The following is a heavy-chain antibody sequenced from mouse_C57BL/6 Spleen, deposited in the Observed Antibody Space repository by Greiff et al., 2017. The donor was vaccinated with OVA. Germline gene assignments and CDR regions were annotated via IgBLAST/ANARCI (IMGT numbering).Heavy chain of an antibody. CDR3: ARCYGGWFAY. D-gene: IGHD1-1*01. V-gene: IGHV5-4*03. J-gene: IGHJ3*01. CDR1: GFTFSSYA. CDR2: ISDGGSYT. Sequence: EVKLVESGGGLVKPGGSLKLSCAASGFTFSSYAMSWVRQTPEKRLEWVATISDGGSYTYYPDNVKGRFTISRDNAKNNLYLQMSHLKSEDTARYYCARCYGGWFAYWGQGTLVTVSA.